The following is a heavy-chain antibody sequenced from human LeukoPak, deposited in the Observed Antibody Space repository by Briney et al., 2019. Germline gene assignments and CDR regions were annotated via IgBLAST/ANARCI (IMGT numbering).Heavy chain of an antibody. CDR2: IYPGDSDT. CDR3: ARRQSTMVRGVIIFDAFDI. V-gene: IGHV5-51*01. D-gene: IGHD3-10*01. J-gene: IGHJ3*02. Sequence: GESLKISCKGSGYSFTSYWIGWVRQMPGKGLEWMGIIYPGDSDTRYSPSFQGQVTISADKSISTAYLQWSSLKASDTAMYYCARRQSTMVRGVIIFDAFDIWGQGTMVTVSS. CDR1: GYSFTSYW.